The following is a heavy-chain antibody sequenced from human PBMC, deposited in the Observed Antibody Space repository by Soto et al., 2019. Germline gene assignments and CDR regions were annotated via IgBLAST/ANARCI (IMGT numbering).Heavy chain of an antibody. CDR3: ARERYSSTWFDFDY. J-gene: IGHJ4*02. D-gene: IGHD6-13*01. CDR2: ISYDGSNK. Sequence: GWLRRSGTASGFTFSSYAMHWVRQAPGKGLEWVAVISYDGSNKYYADSVKGRFTISRDNSKNTLYLQMNSLRAEDTAVYYCARERYSSTWFDFDYWGQGTMVTVPS. CDR1: GFTFSSYA. V-gene: IGHV3-30-3*01.